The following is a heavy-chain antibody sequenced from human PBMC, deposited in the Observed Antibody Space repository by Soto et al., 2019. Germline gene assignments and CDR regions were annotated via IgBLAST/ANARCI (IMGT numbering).Heavy chain of an antibody. Sequence: XGSLRLSCAASVFTFSSYGMHCVRHSPGKWLEWVAVIWYDGSNKYYADSVKGRFTISRDNSKNTLYLQMNSLRAEDTAVYYCARDALAYYYDSSGYLRPHDAFDIWGQGKRGTV. CDR3: ARDALAYYYDSSGYLRPHDAFDI. D-gene: IGHD3-22*01. CDR1: VFTFSSYG. CDR2: IWYDGSNK. V-gene: IGHV3-33*01. J-gene: IGHJ3*02.